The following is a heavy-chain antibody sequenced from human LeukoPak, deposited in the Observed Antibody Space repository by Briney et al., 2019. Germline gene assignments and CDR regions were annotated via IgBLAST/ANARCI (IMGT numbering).Heavy chain of an antibody. D-gene: IGHD4-11*01. CDR1: GFTFSSYW. CDR2: INSDGSST. CDR3: AREPTAVTPPR. V-gene: IGHV3-74*01. Sequence: PGGSLRLSCAASGFTFSSYWMHWVRQAPGKGLVWVSRINSDGSSTSYADSVKGRFTISRDNAKNSLYLQMNSLRAEDTAVYYCAREPTAVTPPRWGQGTLVTVSS. J-gene: IGHJ4*02.